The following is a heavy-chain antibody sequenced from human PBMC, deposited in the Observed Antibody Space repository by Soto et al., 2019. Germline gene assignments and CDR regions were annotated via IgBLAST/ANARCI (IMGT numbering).Heavy chain of an antibody. J-gene: IGHJ6*02. Sequence: QVQLEQSGAEVRKPGSSVKVSCKTSGGTFGNYPISWVRQAPGLGLEWMGQVIPVFARIKYAQKFQGRVTITADESTSTAYMELSSLRSEDTATYYCARSKSEYYYYHGMDVWGQGTTVTVSS. V-gene: IGHV1-69*12. CDR2: VIPVFARI. D-gene: IGHD4-4*01. CDR1: GGTFGNYP. CDR3: ARSKSEYYYYHGMDV.